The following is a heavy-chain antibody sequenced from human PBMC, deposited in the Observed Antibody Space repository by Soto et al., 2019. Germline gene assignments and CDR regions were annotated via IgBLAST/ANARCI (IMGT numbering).Heavy chain of an antibody. CDR3: AKDKVAEVRFLIGCSHHYGMDV. Sequence: GGSLRLSCAASGFTFSSYGMHWVRQAPGKGLEWVAVISYDGSNKYYADSVKGRFTISRDNSKNTLYLQMNSLRAEDTAVYYCAKDKVAEVRFLIGCSHHYGMDVWGQGTTVTVSS. V-gene: IGHV3-30*18. CDR1: GFTFSSYG. J-gene: IGHJ6*02. D-gene: IGHD3-3*01. CDR2: ISYDGSNK.